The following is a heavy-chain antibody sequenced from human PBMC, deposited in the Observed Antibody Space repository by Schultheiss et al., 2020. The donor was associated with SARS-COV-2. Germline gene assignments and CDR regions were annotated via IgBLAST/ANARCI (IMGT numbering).Heavy chain of an antibody. V-gene: IGHV4-38-2*02. CDR2: IYHSGST. D-gene: IGHD6-19*01. Sequence: SETLSLTCTVSGGSISSSYYWSWIRQPPGKGLEWIGEIYHSGSTYYNPSLKSRVTISVDTSKNQFSLKLSSVTAADTAVYYCARRGGSGWHFDYWGQGTLVTVSS. J-gene: IGHJ4*02. CDR1: GGSISSSYY. CDR3: ARRGGSGWHFDY.